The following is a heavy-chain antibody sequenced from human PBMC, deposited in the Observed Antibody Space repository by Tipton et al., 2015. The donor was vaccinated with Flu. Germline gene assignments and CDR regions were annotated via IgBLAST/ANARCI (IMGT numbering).Heavy chain of an antibody. CDR2: INHSGST. CDR1: GGSFSGYY. CDR3: ARGLGVVVAVAFDI. D-gene: IGHD2-15*01. V-gene: IGHV4-34*01. J-gene: IGHJ3*02. Sequence: TLSLTCAVYGGSFSGYYWSWIRQPPGKGLEWIGEINHSGSTNYNPSLKSRVTISVDTSKNQFSLKLSSVTAADTAVYYCARGLGVVVAVAFDIWRPRDNDHRLF.